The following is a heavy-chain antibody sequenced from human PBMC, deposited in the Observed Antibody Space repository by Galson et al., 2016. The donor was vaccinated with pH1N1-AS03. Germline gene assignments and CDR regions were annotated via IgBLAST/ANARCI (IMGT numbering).Heavy chain of an antibody. J-gene: IGHJ3*01. CDR3: ATDRSPSYSGIHYDAFDF. V-gene: IGHV3-7*03. CDR2: INKDGTKI. Sequence: SLRLSCAASGFTFSSYWMTWVRQAPGKGLEWVANINKDGTKIHYVDSVEGRFTISRDNAKKALYLQTNDLRVEDTAVYFCATDRSPSYSGIHYDAFDFWGQGTMAAVSS. D-gene: IGHD1-26*01. CDR1: GFTFSSYW.